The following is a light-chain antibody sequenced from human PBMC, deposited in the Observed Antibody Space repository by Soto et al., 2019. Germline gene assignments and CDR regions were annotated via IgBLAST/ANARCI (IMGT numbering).Light chain of an antibody. CDR3: QQLNSYPVT. CDR1: QGISSY. V-gene: IGKV1-9*01. Sequence: IQLTQSPSSLSASVGDRVTITCRASQGISSYLAWYQQKPGKAPKLLIYAASTLQSGVPSRFSGSGSGTDFTLTINSLQPEDFATDYVQQLNSYPVTFGPGTKVDIK. CDR2: AAS. J-gene: IGKJ3*01.